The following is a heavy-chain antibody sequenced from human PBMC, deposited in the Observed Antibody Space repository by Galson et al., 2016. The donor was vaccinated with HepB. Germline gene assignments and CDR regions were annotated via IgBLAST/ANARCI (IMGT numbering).Heavy chain of an antibody. CDR2: IWYDGSNK. V-gene: IGHV3-33*06. D-gene: IGHD5-18*01. CDR3: AKDVGIVDTTMVVDY. CDR1: GFTFSSYG. J-gene: IGHJ4*02. Sequence: SLRLSCAASGFTFSSYGMHWVRQAPGKGLEWVAVIWYDGSNKYYADSVKGRFTISRDNSKNKLYLQMNSLRAEDTAVYYCAKDVGIVDTTMVVDYWGQGTLVTVSS.